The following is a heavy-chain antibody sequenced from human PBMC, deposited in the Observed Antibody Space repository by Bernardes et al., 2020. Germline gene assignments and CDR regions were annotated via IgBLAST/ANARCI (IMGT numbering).Heavy chain of an antibody. CDR3: AHRGGYCSGGSCYSAVFDY. J-gene: IGHJ4*02. D-gene: IGHD2-15*01. V-gene: IGHV2-5*01. CDR1: GFPLSTSGVG. CDR2: IYWTDDK. Sequence: SVPTLVLPTQTLTLTCTFSGFPLSTSGVGVGWIRQPPGKALEWLALIYWTDDKRYSPSLKSRLTITKDTSKNQVVLTMTNMDPVDTATYYCAHRGGYCSGGSCYSAVFDYWGQGTLVTVSS.